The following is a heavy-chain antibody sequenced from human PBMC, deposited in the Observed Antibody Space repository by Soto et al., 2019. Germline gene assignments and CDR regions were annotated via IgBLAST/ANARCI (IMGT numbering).Heavy chain of an antibody. CDR1: GFSFSSYA. Sequence: GGSLRLSCAASGFSFSSYAMSWVRQAPGKGLEWVSAISGSGGSTYYADSVKGRFTISRDNSKNTLYLQMNSLRAEDTAVYYCAKGLYSSSWYYFDYWGQGTLVTVSS. CDR2: ISGSGGST. D-gene: IGHD6-13*01. V-gene: IGHV3-23*01. CDR3: AKGLYSSSWYYFDY. J-gene: IGHJ4*02.